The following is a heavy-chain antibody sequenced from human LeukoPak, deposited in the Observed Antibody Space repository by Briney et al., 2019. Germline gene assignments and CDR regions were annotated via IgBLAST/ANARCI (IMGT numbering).Heavy chain of an antibody. Sequence: SETLSLTCAVNGGSLSGLSWNWIRQSPGKGLEWIGEINQSGTTDYNPSLKNRVTMSVDTSKNQFSLKLTSVTAADTAVYYCARLGGYCTNGVCYRGFYYYMDVWGKGTTVTVSS. J-gene: IGHJ6*03. V-gene: IGHV4-34*01. CDR3: ARLGGYCTNGVCYRGFYYYMDV. CDR2: INQSGTT. D-gene: IGHD2-8*01. CDR1: GGSLSGLS.